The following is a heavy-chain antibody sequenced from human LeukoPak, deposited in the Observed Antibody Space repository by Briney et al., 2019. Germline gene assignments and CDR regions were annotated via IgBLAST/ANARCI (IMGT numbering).Heavy chain of an antibody. Sequence: GGSLRLSCAASGFTFSSYSMNWVRQAPGKGLEWVSSISSSSSYIYYADSVKGRFTISRDNAKNSLYLQMNSLRAEDRAVYYCARGLYRITMVRGFDYWGQGTLVTVSS. J-gene: IGHJ4*02. D-gene: IGHD3-10*01. CDR3: ARGLYRITMVRGFDY. V-gene: IGHV3-21*01. CDR2: ISSSSSYI. CDR1: GFTFSSYS.